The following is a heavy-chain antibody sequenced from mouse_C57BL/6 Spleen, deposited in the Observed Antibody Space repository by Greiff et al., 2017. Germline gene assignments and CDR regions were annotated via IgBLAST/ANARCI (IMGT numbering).Heavy chain of an antibody. CDR1: GFSLTSYG. V-gene: IGHV2-2*01. CDR2: IWGGGST. J-gene: IGHJ4*01. Sequence: VKLQASGPGLVQPSQSLSITCPVSGFSLTSYGVHWVRQSPGKGLEWLGVIWGGGSTDYNAAVISRLSISKDNSKSQVFFKMNSLQADDTAIYYCARTRTHYYAMDYWGQGTSVTVSS. CDR3: ARTRTHYYAMDY. D-gene: IGHD3-1*01.